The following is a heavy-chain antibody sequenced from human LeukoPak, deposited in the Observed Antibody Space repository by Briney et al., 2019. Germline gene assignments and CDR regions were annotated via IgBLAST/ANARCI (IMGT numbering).Heavy chain of an antibody. CDR3: ARDREYSYGFDY. Sequence: SVKVSCKASRFTFTSSAMQWVRQARGQRLEWIGWIVVGSGNTNYAQKFQERVTITRDMSTSTAYMELSSLRSEDKAVYYCARDREYSYGFDYWGQGTLVTVSS. J-gene: IGHJ4*02. CDR1: RFTFTSSA. CDR2: IVVGSGNT. D-gene: IGHD5-18*01. V-gene: IGHV1-58*02.